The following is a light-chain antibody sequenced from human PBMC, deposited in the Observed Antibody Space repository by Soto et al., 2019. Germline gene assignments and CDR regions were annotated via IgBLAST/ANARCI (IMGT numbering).Light chain of an antibody. CDR2: GAS. CDR3: QQYNNWPLT. Sequence: EIVMTQSPATLSVSPGERATLSCRASQRVSSNLAWYQQKPGQAPRLLIYGASTRATGIPARFSGSGSGREFTLTISRLQSEDFAVYYCQQYNNWPLTFGGGTKVEIK. V-gene: IGKV3-15*01. CDR1: QRVSSN. J-gene: IGKJ4*01.